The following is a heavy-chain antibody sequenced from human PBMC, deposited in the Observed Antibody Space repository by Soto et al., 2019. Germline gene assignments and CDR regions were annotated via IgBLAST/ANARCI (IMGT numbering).Heavy chain of an antibody. CDR2: ISGSGGST. CDR3: AKDFGIDVLGAVAGTLTLDY. J-gene: IGHJ4*02. V-gene: IGHV3-23*01. D-gene: IGHD6-19*01. Sequence: HPGGSLRLSCAVSGFTLSSNSMHWVRQAPGKGLEWVSAISGSGGSTYYADSVKGRFTISRDNSKNTLYLQMNSLRAEDTAVYYCAKDFGIDVLGAVAGTLTLDYWGQGTLVTVSS. CDR1: GFTLSSNS.